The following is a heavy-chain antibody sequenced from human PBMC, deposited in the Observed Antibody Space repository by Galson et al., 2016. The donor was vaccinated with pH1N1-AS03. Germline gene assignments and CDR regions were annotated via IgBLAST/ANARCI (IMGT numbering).Heavy chain of an antibody. D-gene: IGHD1-26*01. J-gene: IGHJ4*02. CDR2: IFHSGST. V-gene: IGHV4-31*01. CDR3: ARRDSGAYYLDS. CDR1: GGSISSGGYY. Sequence: SLTCTVSGGSISSGGYYWNWIRQHPGKGLEWIGYIFHSGSTYYNPSLESLVSISVDTSKNQFSLKLKSVTAADTAVYYCARRDSGAYYLDSWGPGTLVTVSS.